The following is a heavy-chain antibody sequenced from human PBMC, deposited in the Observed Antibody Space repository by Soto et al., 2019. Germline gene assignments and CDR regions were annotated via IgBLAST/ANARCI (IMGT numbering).Heavy chain of an antibody. D-gene: IGHD3-16*01. Sequence: PGGSLRLSCVASGFTFADYAMHWVRRIPGKGLEWVAVISYSGDRQYYAESVEGRFTISRDNSKKTLYLQMFSLTSEDSAVFYCARTPAAMITDRYNWFDSWGPGTQVTVSS. CDR1: GFTFADYA. J-gene: IGHJ5*01. CDR2: ISYSGDRQ. CDR3: ARTPAAMITDRYNWFDS. V-gene: IGHV3-30*01.